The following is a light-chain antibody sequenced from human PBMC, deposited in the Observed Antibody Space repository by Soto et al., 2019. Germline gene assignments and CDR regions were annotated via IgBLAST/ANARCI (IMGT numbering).Light chain of an antibody. CDR1: QTISTY. Sequence: DIQMTQSPSSLSASVGDSVTITCRASQTISTYLNWYQQKPGKAPKLLIYAASSLQSGVPSRFSGGGSGTEFTLTLSGLQPEDSATYFCQQSYGYPLTFGGGTKVEI. CDR2: AAS. J-gene: IGKJ4*01. CDR3: QQSYGYPLT. V-gene: IGKV1-39*01.